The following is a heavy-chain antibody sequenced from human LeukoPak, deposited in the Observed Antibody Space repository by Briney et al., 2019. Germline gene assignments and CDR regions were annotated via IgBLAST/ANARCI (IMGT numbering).Heavy chain of an antibody. CDR3: ARDSEGRGDYFDY. CDR1: GVSISSYY. J-gene: IGHJ4*02. Sequence: AETLSLTCTVSGVSISSYYWSWIRQPPGKGLEWIGYIYYSGSTNYNPSLKSRVTISVDTSKNQFSLKLSSVTAADTAVYYCARDSEGRGDYFDYWGQGTLVTVSS. D-gene: IGHD5-24*01. CDR2: IYYSGST. V-gene: IGHV4-59*01.